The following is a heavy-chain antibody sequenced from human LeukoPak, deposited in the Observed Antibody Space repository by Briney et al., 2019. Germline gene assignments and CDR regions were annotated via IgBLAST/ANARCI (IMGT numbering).Heavy chain of an antibody. D-gene: IGHD1-7*01. J-gene: IGHJ3*02. CDR2: INGYIGDT. V-gene: IGHV1-18*01. Sequence: ASVKVSCKGSGYSLTSDGITWVRQAPGQGREWMGWINGYIGDTNYAQNFQGRVRMTTDTSTSTAYIGRGRLRSDNTAVYYCARATRWNYAFDIWGQGTTVSVSA. CDR1: GYSLTSDG. CDR3: ARATRWNYAFDI.